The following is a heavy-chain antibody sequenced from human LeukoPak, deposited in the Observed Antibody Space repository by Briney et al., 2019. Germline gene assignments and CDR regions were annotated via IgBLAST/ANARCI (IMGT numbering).Heavy chain of an antibody. D-gene: IGHD6-13*01. CDR1: GFTFSNYA. V-gene: IGHV3-23*01. Sequence: PGGSLRLSCAASGFTFSNYAMNWGRQAPGEGLEWVSVVTGGGDITDYADSVKGRFTISRDNSHNTLYLQMNSLRVEDTAVYYCAKLQADYYFDYWGQGTLVTVSS. CDR3: AKLQADYYFDY. J-gene: IGHJ4*02. CDR2: VTGGGDIT.